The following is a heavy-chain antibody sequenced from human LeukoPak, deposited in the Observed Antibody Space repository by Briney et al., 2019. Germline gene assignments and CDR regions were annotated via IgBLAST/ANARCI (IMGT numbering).Heavy chain of an antibody. D-gene: IGHD3-3*01. J-gene: IGHJ4*02. Sequence: GGSLRLSCAASGFTFSSYSMNWVRQAPGKGLEWVSSISSSNSYIYYADSVKGRFTISRDNAKNSLYLQMNSLRAEDTAVYYCARDGVANYDFWSAPNYWGQGTLVTVSS. CDR2: ISSSNSYI. CDR1: GFTFSSYS. V-gene: IGHV3-21*01. CDR3: ARDGVANYDFWSAPNY.